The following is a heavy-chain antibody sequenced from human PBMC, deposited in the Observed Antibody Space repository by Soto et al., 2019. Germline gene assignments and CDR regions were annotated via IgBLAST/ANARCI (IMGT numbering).Heavy chain of an antibody. D-gene: IGHD2-2*01. CDR3: SRDRCSSTSCYPDH. V-gene: IGHV1-46*03. CDR1: GYHFTRYY. Sequence: QVQLVQSGAELKKPGASVKVSCKTSGYHFTRYYVHWVRQAPGKGLEWMGVINPTGGRATYAQKFQGRVTMTSDTATTTIYMEVNGLKSEDTAVYSCSRDRCSSTSCYPDHWGQGTLVTVSS. CDR2: INPTGGRA. J-gene: IGHJ4*02.